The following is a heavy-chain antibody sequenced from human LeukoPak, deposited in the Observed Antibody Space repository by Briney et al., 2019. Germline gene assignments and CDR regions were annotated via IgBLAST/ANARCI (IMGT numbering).Heavy chain of an antibody. V-gene: IGHV4-59*08. CDR1: GGSIISYY. CDR2: IYYSGRT. Sequence: PSETLSLTCTVPGGSIISYYWSWIRQPPGKGLEWTGYIYYSGRTSYNPSLKNRVTISVDTSNNQFSLKLDSVTAADTAVYYCARHGGTVAINDAFDIWGQGTIVTVSS. J-gene: IGHJ3*02. D-gene: IGHD1/OR15-1a*01. CDR3: ARHGGTVAINDAFDI.